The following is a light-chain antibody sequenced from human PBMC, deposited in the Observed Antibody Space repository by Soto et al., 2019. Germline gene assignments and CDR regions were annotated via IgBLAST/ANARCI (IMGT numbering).Light chain of an antibody. CDR1: SSDVGAYNY. Sequence: QSALTQPASVSGSPGQSITISCTGTSSDVGAYNYVSWYQHHPGKVPKLMIYDVSNRPSGVSNRFSGSKSGNTASLTISGLQAEDEADYYCSSCTTSSTVLFGGGTKLTVL. CDR3: SSCTTSSTVL. J-gene: IGLJ2*01. V-gene: IGLV2-14*03. CDR2: DVS.